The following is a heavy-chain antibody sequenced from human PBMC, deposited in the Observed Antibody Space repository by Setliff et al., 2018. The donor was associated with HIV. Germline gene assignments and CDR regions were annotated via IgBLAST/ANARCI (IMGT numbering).Heavy chain of an antibody. J-gene: IGHJ4*01. CDR1: GYTFINFD. D-gene: IGHD3-10*01. Sequence: ASVKVSCKASGYTFINFDINWVRQAPGQGLEWMGWINPNNGDTSYAHKFQGRVAMTRDTSANTAYMELSSLRSDDTAVYFCVRGALLAAFDFDYWGQGTLVTAPQ. CDR3: VRGALLAAFDFDY. CDR2: INPNNGDT. V-gene: IGHV1-8*01.